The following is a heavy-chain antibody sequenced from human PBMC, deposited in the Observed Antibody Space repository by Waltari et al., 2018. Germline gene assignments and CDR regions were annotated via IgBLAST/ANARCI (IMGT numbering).Heavy chain of an antibody. CDR2: IYHSGAT. CDR3: AGGSGYYYDSTFDY. Sequence: QVQLQESGPGLLRPSETLSLTCTVSGGSINNYYWTWIRQPPGKGLEWIGYIYHSGATNYSHSLKSRVTISLDTSKSQFSLKLSSVTAADTGVYYCAGGSGYYYDSTFDYWGQGTLVTVSS. D-gene: IGHD3-22*01. V-gene: IGHV4-59*01. CDR1: GGSINNYY. J-gene: IGHJ4*02.